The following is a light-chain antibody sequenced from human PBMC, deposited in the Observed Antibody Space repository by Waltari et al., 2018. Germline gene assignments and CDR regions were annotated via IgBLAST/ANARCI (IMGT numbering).Light chain of an antibody. J-gene: IGLJ3*02. CDR1: SSNIWNNF. Sequence: QSVFTQPPSVSAAPGQKVTISCSGGSSNIWNNFVSWYQQLPGTAPKLLIYDDKKRPSGIPDRFSGSKSGTSATLGITGLQTGDEADYYCGTWDTSLSAGVFGGGTKLTVL. CDR3: GTWDTSLSAGV. CDR2: DDK. V-gene: IGLV1-51*01.